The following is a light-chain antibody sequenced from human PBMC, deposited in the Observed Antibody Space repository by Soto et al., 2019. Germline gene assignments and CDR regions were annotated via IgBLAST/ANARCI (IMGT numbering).Light chain of an antibody. J-gene: IGLJ3*02. CDR1: SSDVGAYNY. V-gene: IGLV2-14*03. CDR2: DVS. Sequence: QSALTQPASVSGSPGQSITISCTGTSSDVGAYNYVSWYQQHPGKAPKVKIYDVSDRPSGVSIRFSGSKSGTTASLTISGLQAEDEADYYCSSFTTSNTWVFGGGTKVTVL. CDR3: SSFTTSNTWV.